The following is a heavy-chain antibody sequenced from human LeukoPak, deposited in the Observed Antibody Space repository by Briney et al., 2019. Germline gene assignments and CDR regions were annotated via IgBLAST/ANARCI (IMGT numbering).Heavy chain of an antibody. CDR2: ISYDGSNK. D-gene: IGHD6-13*01. J-gene: IGHJ6*02. Sequence: GGSLRLSCAASGFTFSSYGMHWVRQAPGKGLEWVAVISYDGSNKYYADSVKGRFTISGDNSKNTLYLQMISLRAEDTAVYYCASLGYSSSWTYYYYYGMDVWGQGTTVTVSS. CDR1: GFTFSSYG. CDR3: ASLGYSSSWTYYYYYGMDV. V-gene: IGHV3-30*03.